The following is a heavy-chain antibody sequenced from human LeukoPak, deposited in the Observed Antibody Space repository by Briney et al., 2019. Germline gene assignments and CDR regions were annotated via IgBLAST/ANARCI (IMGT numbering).Heavy chain of an antibody. CDR2: ISWNSVGI. J-gene: IGHJ4*02. CDR3: AKAGGGYESRHYFDY. CDR1: GFTFSDFW. V-gene: IGHV3-9*03. Sequence: GGSLRLSCAASGFTFSDFWMHWVRQAPGKGLEWVSGISWNSVGIVYADSVKGRFTISRDNAKNSLYLQMNSLRPEDMVFYYCAKAGGGYESRHYFDYWGQGTLVTVSS. D-gene: IGHD5-12*01.